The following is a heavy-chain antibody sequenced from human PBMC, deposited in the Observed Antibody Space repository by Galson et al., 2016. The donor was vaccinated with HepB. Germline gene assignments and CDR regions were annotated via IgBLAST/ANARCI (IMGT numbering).Heavy chain of an antibody. CDR2: IDPPDSYT. CDR3: ARLGRKDGGD. V-gene: IGHV5-10-1*01. CDR1: GYTFSSYW. Sequence: QSGAEVKKPGESLRISCQGSGYTFSSYWISWVRQMPGKGLEWMGRIDPPDSYTTYSPSFQGHVTISADKSIGTAYLQWTSLKASDTAMYYCARLGRKDGGDWGQGTLVTVSS. J-gene: IGHJ4*02. D-gene: IGHD4-23*01.